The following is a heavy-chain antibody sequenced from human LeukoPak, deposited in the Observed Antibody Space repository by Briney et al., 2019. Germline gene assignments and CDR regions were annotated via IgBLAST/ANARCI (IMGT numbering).Heavy chain of an antibody. V-gene: IGHV3-9*01. Sequence: GGSLRLSCAASGFTFDDYAMPWVRQAPGKGVEWVSGISWNSGSIGYADSVKGRFTISRDNAKNSLYLQMNSLRAEDTALYYCAKDIASGSGPYYGMDVWGQGTTVTVSS. D-gene: IGHD6-19*01. CDR2: ISWNSGSI. J-gene: IGHJ6*02. CDR3: AKDIASGSGPYYGMDV. CDR1: GFTFDDYA.